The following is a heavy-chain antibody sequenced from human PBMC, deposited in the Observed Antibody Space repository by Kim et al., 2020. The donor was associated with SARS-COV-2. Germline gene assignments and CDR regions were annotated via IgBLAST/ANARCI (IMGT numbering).Heavy chain of an antibody. D-gene: IGHD5-12*01. J-gene: IGHJ4*02. CDR3: ARDGGYSGYDSFFDY. V-gene: IGHV3-53*01. Sequence: DSVKGRFTISRDNSKNTLYLQMNSLRAEDTAVYYCARDGGYSGYDSFFDYWGQGTLVTVSS.